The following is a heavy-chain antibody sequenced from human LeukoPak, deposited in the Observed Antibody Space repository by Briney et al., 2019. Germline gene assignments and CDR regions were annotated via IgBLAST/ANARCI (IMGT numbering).Heavy chain of an antibody. Sequence: GGSLRLSCAGSGFIFSSYAMSWVRQAPGKGLEWVSAMSGVGGNTFYTDSVRGRFTISRDNSKNTLYLQMNSLRAEDTAIYYCAKTSRWERDYFDYWGQGPLVTVSS. CDR1: GFIFSSYA. CDR3: AKTSRWERDYFDY. D-gene: IGHD5-24*01. J-gene: IGHJ4*02. V-gene: IGHV3-23*01. CDR2: MSGVGGNT.